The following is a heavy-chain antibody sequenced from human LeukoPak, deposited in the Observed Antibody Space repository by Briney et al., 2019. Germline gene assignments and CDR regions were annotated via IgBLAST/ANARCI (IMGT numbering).Heavy chain of an antibody. D-gene: IGHD3-9*01. CDR3: ARADILTGYWASGYYGMDV. V-gene: IGHV4-59*01. CDR2: IYYSGST. CDR1: GVSISSYY. Sequence: PSETLSLTCTVSGVSISSYYWSWIRQPPGKGLEWIGYIYYSGSTNYNPSLKSRVTISVDTSKNQFSLKLSSVTAADTAVYYCARADILTGYWASGYYGMDVWGQGTTVTVSS. J-gene: IGHJ6*02.